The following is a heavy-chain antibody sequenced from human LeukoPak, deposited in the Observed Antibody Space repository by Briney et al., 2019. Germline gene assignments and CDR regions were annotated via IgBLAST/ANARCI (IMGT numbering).Heavy chain of an antibody. Sequence: ASVKVSCKASGYSFTSNYIHWVRQAPGQGLEWMGMIYPRDGSTSYAQKFQGRVTITADESTSTAYMELSSLRSEDTAVYYCARDGDTATFDYWGQGTLVTVSS. V-gene: IGHV1-46*01. CDR2: IYPRDGST. J-gene: IGHJ4*02. CDR1: GYSFTSNY. D-gene: IGHD5-18*01. CDR3: ARDGDTATFDY.